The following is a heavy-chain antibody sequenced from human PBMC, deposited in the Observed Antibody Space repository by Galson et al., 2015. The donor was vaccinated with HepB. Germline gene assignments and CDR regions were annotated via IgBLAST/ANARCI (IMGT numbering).Heavy chain of an antibody. V-gene: IGHV3-23*01. CDR3: AKDGRGLRITIFDGMDV. CDR2: ISGSGGST. J-gene: IGHJ6*02. CDR1: GFTFSRYA. Sequence: SLRLSCAASGFTFSRYAMSWVRQAPGKGLEWVSAISGSGGSTYYADSVKGRFTISRDNSKNTLYLQMNSLRAEDTAVYYCAKDGRGLRITIFDGMDVWGQGTTVTVSS. D-gene: IGHD3-3*01.